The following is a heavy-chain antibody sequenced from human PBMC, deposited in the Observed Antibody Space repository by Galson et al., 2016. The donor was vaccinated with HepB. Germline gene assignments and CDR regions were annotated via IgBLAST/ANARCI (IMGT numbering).Heavy chain of an antibody. CDR3: ARDEGYYDSSGYEGYFDL. CDR1: GYTFSDYY. J-gene: IGHJ2*01. D-gene: IGHD3-22*01. Sequence: SVKVSCKASGYTFSDYYIHWVRQAPGQGLEWMGIINPSGGSTSYAQKFQGRITMTRDTSTSTVYMELSSLRSEDTAVYYCARDEGYYDSSGYEGYFDLWGRGTLATVAS. CDR2: INPSGGST. V-gene: IGHV1-46*03.